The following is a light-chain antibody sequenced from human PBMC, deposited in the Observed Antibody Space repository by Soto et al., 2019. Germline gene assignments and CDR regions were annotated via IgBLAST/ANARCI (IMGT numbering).Light chain of an antibody. J-gene: IGKJ2*01. Sequence: EIVLTQSPGTLSLSPGERATLSCRASQSVSSSSYLAWYQQKPGQAPRLLIYGASSRATGIPDRFSGSGSGTDFTLTISRVEPEDFAVYYCHQYGSSPSYTFGQGTKLEIK. CDR1: QSVSSSSY. V-gene: IGKV3-20*01. CDR3: HQYGSSPSYT. CDR2: GAS.